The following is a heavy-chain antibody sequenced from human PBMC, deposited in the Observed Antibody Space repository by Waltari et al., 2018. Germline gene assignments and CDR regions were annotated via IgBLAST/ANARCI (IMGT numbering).Heavy chain of an antibody. J-gene: IGHJ4*02. CDR3: VLYSSSFLGDC. Sequence: EVQLVESGGGLVQPGGSLRLACAASGLIFSNYWMHWVRQAPGKGLVSVSHINTDGTITGYADFVKGRFTISRDNAKNTLFLQMDSLTAEDTAVYYCVLYSSSFLGDCWGQGTLVTVSS. V-gene: IGHV3-74*01. CDR1: GLIFSNYW. D-gene: IGHD6-13*01. CDR2: INTDGTIT.